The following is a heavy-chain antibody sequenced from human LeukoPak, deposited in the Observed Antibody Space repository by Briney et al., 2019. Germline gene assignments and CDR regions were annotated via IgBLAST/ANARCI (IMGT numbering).Heavy chain of an antibody. CDR3: AKDDYSYTSKTFDY. Sequence: PGGSLRLSCAASGFTFSSYWMSWVRQAPGKGLEWVSGISGSAGSTYYADSVKGRFAISRDNSKNTLYLQMSSLGAEDTAVYYCAKDDYSYTSKTFDYWGREPWSPSPQ. CDR2: ISGSAGST. D-gene: IGHD5-18*01. J-gene: IGHJ4*02. V-gene: IGHV3-23*01. CDR1: GFTFSSYW.